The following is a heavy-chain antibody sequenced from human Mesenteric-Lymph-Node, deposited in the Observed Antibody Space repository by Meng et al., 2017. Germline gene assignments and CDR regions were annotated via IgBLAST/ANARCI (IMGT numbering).Heavy chain of an antibody. Sequence: KMTGASVKVASKASGNSFTSYYIHWVRQAPGQGLEWMGVINPSGGSTTYSQKFQGRLTMTRDTSTSAVYMELSSLRSEDTAVYYCASPPITIFGDDGMYYFDYWGQGTLVTVSS. CDR1: GNSFTSYY. CDR2: INPSGGST. V-gene: IGHV1-46*01. J-gene: IGHJ4*02. CDR3: ASPPITIFGDDGMYYFDY. D-gene: IGHD3-3*01.